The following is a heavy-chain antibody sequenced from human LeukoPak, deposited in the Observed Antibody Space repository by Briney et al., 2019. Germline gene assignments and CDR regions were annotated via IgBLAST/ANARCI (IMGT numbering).Heavy chain of an antibody. Sequence: PSETLSLTCTVSGDSISSYYWGWIRQPAGKGLEWIGRMYSSGSSNYNPSLKSRVTMSIDTSKNQFSLKLSSVTAADTAVYYCARARDFWNDQGYYFDYWGQGTLVTVSS. CDR3: ARARDFWNDQGYYFDY. J-gene: IGHJ4*02. V-gene: IGHV4-4*07. CDR2: MYSSGSS. CDR1: GDSISSYY. D-gene: IGHD3-3*01.